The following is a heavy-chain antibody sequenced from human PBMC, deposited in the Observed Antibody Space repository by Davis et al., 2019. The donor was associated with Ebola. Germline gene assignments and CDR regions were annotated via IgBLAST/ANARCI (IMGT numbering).Heavy chain of an antibody. Sequence: GSLRLSCTVSGGSISSYYWSWIRQPPGKGLEWIGYIYYSGSTNYNPSLKSRVTISVDTSKNQFSLKLSSVTAADTAVYYCARDGSGITPVKNNYFDYWGQGTLVTVSS. CDR3: ARDGSGITPVKNNYFDY. CDR2: IYYSGST. CDR1: GGSISSYY. J-gene: IGHJ4*02. D-gene: IGHD1-26*01. V-gene: IGHV4-59*01.